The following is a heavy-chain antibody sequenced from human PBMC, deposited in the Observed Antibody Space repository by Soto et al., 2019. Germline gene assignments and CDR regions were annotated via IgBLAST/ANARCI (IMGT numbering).Heavy chain of an antibody. J-gene: IGHJ5*02. D-gene: IGHD3-10*01. CDR1: GFTFRNYE. V-gene: IGHV3-48*03. CDR3: GRVSSASGTFGWLDP. CDR2: ISNGASSI. Sequence: AGGSLRLSCAASGFTFRNYEMNWVRQAPGKGLEWISYISNGASSIEYADSVKGRFTVSRDNAKNLLYLQMTSLRVEDTAVYFCGRVSSASGTFGWLDPWGQGTLVTVSS.